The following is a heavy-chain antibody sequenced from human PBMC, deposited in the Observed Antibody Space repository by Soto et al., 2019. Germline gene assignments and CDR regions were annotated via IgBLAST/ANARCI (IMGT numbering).Heavy chain of an antibody. J-gene: IGHJ4*02. CDR2: ISGSGGTT. D-gene: IGHD6-25*01. CDR1: GFTFSNYA. V-gene: IGHV3-23*01. CDR3: AKFFVETGSNSGWPWSFHY. Sequence: EVQLLESGGGLVQPGRSLRLSCAASGFTFSNYAMSWVRQAPGQGLDWVSAISGSGGTTYYADSVKGRFTISRDNSKNTLLLQMNSLRAEDAAVYYCAKFFVETGSNSGWPWSFHYWGQGTRVTVSS.